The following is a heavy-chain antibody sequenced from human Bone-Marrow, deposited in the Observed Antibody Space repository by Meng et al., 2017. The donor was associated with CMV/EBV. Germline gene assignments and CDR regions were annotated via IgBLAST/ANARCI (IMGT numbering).Heavy chain of an antibody. J-gene: IGHJ6*02. CDR1: GGSISSYY. V-gene: IGHV4-59*01. D-gene: IGHD5-18*01. CDR3: ARVQPHLPYYYYGMDV. CDR2: IYYSGST. Sequence: SEPLSLTCTVSGGSISSYYWSWIRQPPGKGLEWIGYIYYSGSTNYNPSLKSRVTISVDTSKNQFSLKLSSVTAADTAVYYCARVQPHLPYYYYGMDVWGQGTTVTVSS.